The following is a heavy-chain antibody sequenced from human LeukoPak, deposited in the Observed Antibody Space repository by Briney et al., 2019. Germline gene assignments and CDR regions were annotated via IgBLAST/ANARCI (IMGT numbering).Heavy chain of an antibody. Sequence: GGSLRLSCAASGFTFSSYGMHWVRQAPGKGLEWVAVILYVGSNKYYADSVKGRFTISRDNSKNTLYLQMSSLRAEDTAVYYCAKDFSGYSYAHYYYGMDVWGQGTTVTVSS. CDR1: GFTFSSYG. V-gene: IGHV3-30*18. CDR2: ILYVGSNK. J-gene: IGHJ6*02. CDR3: AKDFSGYSYAHYYYGMDV. D-gene: IGHD5-18*01.